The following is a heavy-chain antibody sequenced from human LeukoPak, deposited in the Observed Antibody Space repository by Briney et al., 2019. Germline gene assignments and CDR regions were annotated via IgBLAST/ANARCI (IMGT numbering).Heavy chain of an antibody. V-gene: IGHV3-30-3*01. Sequence: PGRSLRLSCAASGFTFSSYAMHWVRQAPGKGLEWVAVISYDGSNKYYADSVKGRFTISRDNSKNTLYLQMNSLRAEDTAVYYCAKDLLPIFGVVPYFDYWGQGTLVTVSS. D-gene: IGHD3-3*01. J-gene: IGHJ4*02. CDR3: AKDLLPIFGVVPYFDY. CDR2: ISYDGSNK. CDR1: GFTFSSYA.